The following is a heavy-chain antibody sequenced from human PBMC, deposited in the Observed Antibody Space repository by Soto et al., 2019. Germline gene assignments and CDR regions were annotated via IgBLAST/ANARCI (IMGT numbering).Heavy chain of an antibody. D-gene: IGHD2-15*01. CDR1: GGSVSSGSYY. Sequence: TETLSLTCTVSGGSVSSGSYYWSWIRQPPGKGLEWIGYIYTSGSTNYNPSLRSRVTMSVDTSKNQFSLKLSSVTAADTAVYYCARGWDIVVVVAATDPPYYYGMDVWGQGTTVTVSS. V-gene: IGHV4-61*01. CDR2: IYTSGST. CDR3: ARGWDIVVVVAATDPPYYYGMDV. J-gene: IGHJ6*02.